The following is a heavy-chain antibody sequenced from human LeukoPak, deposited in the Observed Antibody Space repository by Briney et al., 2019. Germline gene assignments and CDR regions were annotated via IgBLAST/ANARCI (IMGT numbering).Heavy chain of an antibody. J-gene: IGHJ6*02. D-gene: IGHD3-3*01. V-gene: IGHV1-2*06. CDR2: INPNSGGT. CDR1: GYTFTGYY. Sequence: ASVKVSCKASGYTFTGYYMHWVRQAPGQGLEWMGRINPNSGGTNYAQKFQGRVTMTRDTSISTAYMELSRLRSDDTAVYYCARVPGITIFGGVYYYYYGMDVWGQGTTVTVSS. CDR3: ARVPGITIFGGVYYYYYGMDV.